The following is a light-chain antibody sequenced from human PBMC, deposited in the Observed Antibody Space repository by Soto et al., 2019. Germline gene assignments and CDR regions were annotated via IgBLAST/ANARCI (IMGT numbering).Light chain of an antibody. V-gene: IGLV2-14*03. CDR1: SSDVGAYNF. Sequence: QSVLTQPASVSGSAGQSITISCTGTSSDVGAYNFVSWHQQHPGKAPKLMIYNVYDRPSGISYRFSGSKSGNTASLTISGLQGEDEADYYCSAYTVSRTYVFGTGTKVTV. CDR3: SAYTVSRTYV. J-gene: IGLJ1*01. CDR2: NVY.